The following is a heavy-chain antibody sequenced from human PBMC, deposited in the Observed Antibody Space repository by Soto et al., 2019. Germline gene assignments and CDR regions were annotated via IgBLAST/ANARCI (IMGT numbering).Heavy chain of an antibody. CDR3: ASRERVDAFDV. V-gene: IGHV1-69*01. D-gene: IGHD1-26*01. Sequence: QVQLLQSGAEVKKPGSSVKVSCKASGGTLSNYAISWVRQAPGQGLEWMGGIIPILGSANYAQKFQDRVTITADESTRTTYMDLSRLRSEDAAVYFCASRERVDAFDVWGQGTMVTVSS. CDR1: GGTLSNYA. CDR2: IIPILGSA. J-gene: IGHJ3*01.